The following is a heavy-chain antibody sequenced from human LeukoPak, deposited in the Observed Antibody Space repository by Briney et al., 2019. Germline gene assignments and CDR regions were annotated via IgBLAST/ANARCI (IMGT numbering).Heavy chain of an antibody. Sequence: SETLSHTCAVSGGSISSGAYSWSCIRQPPGKGLEWIGYIYHSGSTYYNPSLNSRVTMSLDRSKNQFSLKVSSVTAADTAVYYCAGLTTTAWYLGLWGRGIPVTVSS. CDR2: IYHSGST. V-gene: IGHV4-30-2*01. CDR1: GGSISSGAYS. D-gene: IGHD1-26*01. CDR3: AGLTTTAWYLGL. J-gene: IGHJ2*01.